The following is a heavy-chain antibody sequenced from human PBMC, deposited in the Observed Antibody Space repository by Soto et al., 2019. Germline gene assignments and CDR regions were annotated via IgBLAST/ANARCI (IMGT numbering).Heavy chain of an antibody. CDR3: ARVQIDSSSWFGYYYGMDV. V-gene: IGHV3-9*01. D-gene: IGHD6-13*01. Sequence: PGGPLRLSCVASGFTFDDYAMHWVRQAPGKGLEWVSGISFNSGSIGYANSVKGRFTISRDNSKNTLYLQMNSLRAEDTAVYYCARVQIDSSSWFGYYYGMDVWGQGTTVTVSS. J-gene: IGHJ6*02. CDR2: ISFNSGSI. CDR1: GFTFDDYA.